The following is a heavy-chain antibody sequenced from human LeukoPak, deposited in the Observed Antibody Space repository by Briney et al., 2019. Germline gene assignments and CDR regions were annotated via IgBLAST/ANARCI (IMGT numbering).Heavy chain of an antibody. D-gene: IGHD3-3*01. CDR1: GFTFSNYG. V-gene: IGHV3-33*01. Sequence: GGYLRLSCAASGFTFSNYGMHWVRQAPGKGLEWVTLIRYDGSNKYYADSVKGRFTISRDNAKNTLYLQMNSLRAEDTAVYYCARSYDFWPYDAFDIWGQGTMVTVSS. CDR2: IRYDGSNK. CDR3: ARSYDFWPYDAFDI. J-gene: IGHJ3*02.